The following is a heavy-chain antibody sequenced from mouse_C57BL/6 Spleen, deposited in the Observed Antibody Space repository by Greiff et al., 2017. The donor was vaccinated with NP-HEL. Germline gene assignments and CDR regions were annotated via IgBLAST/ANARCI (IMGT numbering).Heavy chain of an antibody. J-gene: IGHJ1*03. D-gene: IGHD1-1*01. CDR3: ARDPFITRYFDV. V-gene: IGHV1-26*01. CDR2: INPNNGGT. Sequence: VQLQQSGPELVKPGASVKISCKASGYTFTDYYMNWVKQSHGKSLEWIGDINPNNGGTSYNQKFKGKATLTVDKSSSTAYMELRSLISEDSAVYYCARDPFITRYFDVWGTGTTVTVSS. CDR1: GYTFTDYY.